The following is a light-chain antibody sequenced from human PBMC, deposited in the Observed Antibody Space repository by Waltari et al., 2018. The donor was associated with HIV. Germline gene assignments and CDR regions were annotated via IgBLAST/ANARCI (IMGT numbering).Light chain of an antibody. CDR2: RNY. V-gene: IGLV1-47*01. CDR3: AAWDATEIL. J-gene: IGLJ2*01. CDR1: RSNIGTNY. Sequence: QSVLTQPPSASGTPGQRVTISCFGGRSNIGTNYVYWYQQFPAAAPTLLISRNYQRPSGVPNRFSASKSATSASLAISGLRSEDEAIYYCAAWDATEILFGGGTKLTVL.